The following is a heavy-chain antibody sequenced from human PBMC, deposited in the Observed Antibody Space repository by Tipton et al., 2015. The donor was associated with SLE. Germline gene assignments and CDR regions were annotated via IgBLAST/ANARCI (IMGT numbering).Heavy chain of an antibody. CDR3: ARHAGDYAYFDS. J-gene: IGHJ4*02. V-gene: IGHV4-34*01. D-gene: IGHD4-17*01. CDR2: INHSGST. CDR1: GGSFSGYY. Sequence: TLSLTCAVYGGSFSGYYCSWIRQPPGKGLEWIGEINHSGSTNYNPSLEGRVTISEDTSKQQFSLKLSSLTAADTAVYYCARHAGDYAYFDSWGQGTLVTVSS.